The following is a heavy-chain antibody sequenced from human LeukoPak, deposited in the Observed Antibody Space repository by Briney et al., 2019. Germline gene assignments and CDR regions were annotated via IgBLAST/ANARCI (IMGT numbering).Heavy chain of an antibody. CDR3: AREFYCTSASCHDY. CDR2: INSDGSST. CDR1: GFTFSSYW. J-gene: IGHJ4*02. V-gene: IGHV3-74*01. Sequence: GGSLRLSCAASGFTFSSYWMHWVRQAPGKGLVWVSRINSDGSSTTYADSVKGRFTISRGNAKNTLYLQMNSLRAEDTAVYYCAREFYCTSASCHDYWGQGTLVTVSS. D-gene: IGHD2-2*01.